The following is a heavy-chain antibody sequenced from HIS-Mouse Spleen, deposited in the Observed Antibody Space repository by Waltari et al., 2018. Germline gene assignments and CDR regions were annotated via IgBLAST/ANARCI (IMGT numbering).Heavy chain of an antibody. J-gene: IGHJ4*02. Sequence: QVQLVESGGGVVQPGRSLRLSCAASGFTFSSYGMHWVRQAPGKGLGWWAVISYDGSNKYYAYSVKGRFTISRDNSKNTLYLQMNSLRAEDTAVYYCAKDKHHAFDYWGQGTLVTVSS. CDR3: AKDKHHAFDY. CDR2: ISYDGSNK. CDR1: GFTFSSYG. V-gene: IGHV3-30*18.